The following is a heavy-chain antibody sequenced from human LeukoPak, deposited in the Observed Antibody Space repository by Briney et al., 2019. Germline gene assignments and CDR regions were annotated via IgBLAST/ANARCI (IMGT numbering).Heavy chain of an antibody. J-gene: IGHJ6*03. Sequence: GGSLRLSCAASGFTFSTHTVAWVRQAPGTGLECLSYISGSTSVIYYADSVKGRFTISRDNAKNSLYLQMNSLKAEDTAVYYCARGLYYMDVWGKGTTVTVSS. CDR3: ARGLYYMDV. V-gene: IGHV3-48*01. CDR2: ISGSTSVI. CDR1: GFTFSTHT.